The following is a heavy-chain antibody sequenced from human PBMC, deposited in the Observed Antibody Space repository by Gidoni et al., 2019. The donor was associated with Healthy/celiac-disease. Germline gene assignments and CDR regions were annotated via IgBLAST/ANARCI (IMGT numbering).Heavy chain of an antibody. V-gene: IGHV4-39*01. Sequence: PSLKSRVTISVDTSKNQFSLKLSSVTAADTAVYYCARREMATIDAFDIWGQGTMVTVSS. J-gene: IGHJ3*02. D-gene: IGHD5-12*01. CDR3: ARREMATIDAFDI.